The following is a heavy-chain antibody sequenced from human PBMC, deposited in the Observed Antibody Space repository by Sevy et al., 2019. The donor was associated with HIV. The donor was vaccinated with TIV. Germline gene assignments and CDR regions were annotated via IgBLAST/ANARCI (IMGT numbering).Heavy chain of an antibody. J-gene: IGHJ6*02. CDR1: GFTFSNYW. CDR2: IKRDGSEK. CDR3: GRDCNSATCLWGLDV. D-gene: IGHD1-26*01. Sequence: GGSLRLSCVASGFTFSNYWMSWVRQAPGKGLEWVANIKRDGSEKYYVASVKGRFTISRDNDKTSLYLQMNSLRDEDTAVYYCGRDCNSATCLWGLDVWGPGTTVTVSS. V-gene: IGHV3-7*03.